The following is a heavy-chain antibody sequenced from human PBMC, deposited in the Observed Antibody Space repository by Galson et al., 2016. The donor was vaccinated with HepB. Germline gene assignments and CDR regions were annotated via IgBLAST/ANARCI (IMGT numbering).Heavy chain of an antibody. CDR3: AREAGGTYVSALDV. CDR2: SSPYKVKA. J-gene: IGHJ3*01. Sequence: SVKVSCKASGYTFNSYGISWVRQAPGQGLEWMGWSSPYKVKANYAQKLQGRVSLTTDTSTNTAYLELRSLRSDDTAVYYCAREAGGTYVSALDVWGQGTVVSVSS. V-gene: IGHV1-18*01. D-gene: IGHD1-26*01. CDR1: GYTFNSYG.